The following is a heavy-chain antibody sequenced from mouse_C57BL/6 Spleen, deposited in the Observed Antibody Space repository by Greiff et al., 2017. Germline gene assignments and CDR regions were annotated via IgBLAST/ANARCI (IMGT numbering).Heavy chain of an antibody. J-gene: IGHJ3*01. CDR1: GYTFTSYW. V-gene: IGHV1-74*01. CDR2: IHPSDSDT. Sequence: QVQLQQPGAELVKPGASVKVSCKASGYTFTSYWMHWVKQRPGQGLEWIGRIHPSDSDTNYNQKFKGKATLTVDTSSSTAYMQLSSLTSEDSAVYYCAMAGYYYGSSSAWFAYWGQGTLVTVSA. CDR3: AMAGYYYGSSSAWFAY. D-gene: IGHD1-1*01.